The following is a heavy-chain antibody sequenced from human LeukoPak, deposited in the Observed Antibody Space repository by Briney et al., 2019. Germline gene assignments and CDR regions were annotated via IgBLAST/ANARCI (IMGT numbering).Heavy chain of an antibody. CDR2: IIPIFGTA. D-gene: IGHD2-2*01. V-gene: IGHV1-69*01. Sequence: SVKVSCKASGGTFSSYAISWVRQAPGQGLEWMGGIIPIFGTANYAQKFQGRVTITADESTSTAYMELSSLRSEDTAVYYCARGCCSSTSCYSSYFDYWGQGTLVTVSS. CDR1: GGTFSSYA. CDR3: ARGCCSSTSCYSSYFDY. J-gene: IGHJ4*02.